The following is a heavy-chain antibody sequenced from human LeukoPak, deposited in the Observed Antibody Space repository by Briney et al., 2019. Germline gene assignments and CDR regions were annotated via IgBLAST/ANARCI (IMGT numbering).Heavy chain of an antibody. D-gene: IGHD7-27*01. CDR3: AKDGDWGNLPSFFDY. Sequence: PGGTLRLSCAASGFTFSGYAMSWVRQAPGKGLEWVSGVSGSAGSTYYADSVKGRFTISRDNSKNTLHLQMNSLRPEDTAVYYCAKDGDWGNLPSFFDYWGQGTLVTVSS. CDR1: GFTFSGYA. J-gene: IGHJ4*02. CDR2: VSGSAGST. V-gene: IGHV3-23*01.